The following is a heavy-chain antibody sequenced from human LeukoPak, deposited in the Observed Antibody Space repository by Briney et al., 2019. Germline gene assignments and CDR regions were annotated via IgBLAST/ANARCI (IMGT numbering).Heavy chain of an antibody. CDR3: ARDRSGYSGYDYHYYGMDV. J-gene: IGHJ6*02. V-gene: IGHV3-21*04. Sequence: VGSLRLSCAASGSTFSSYAMNWVRQAPGKGLEWVSSVSSSSTNKFYADSVKGRFTISRDNSKNTLYLQMNSLRAEDTAVYYCARDRSGYSGYDYHYYGMDVWGQGTTVTVSS. D-gene: IGHD5-12*01. CDR1: GSTFSSYA. CDR2: VSSSSTNK.